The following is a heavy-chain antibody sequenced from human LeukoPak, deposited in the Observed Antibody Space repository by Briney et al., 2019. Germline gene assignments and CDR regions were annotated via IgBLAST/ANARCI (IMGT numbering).Heavy chain of an antibody. J-gene: IGHJ5*02. CDR3: ARARTPYYYGSGSTPGWFDP. CDR1: GFTVSSNY. CDR2: IYSGGST. V-gene: IGHV3-53*01. D-gene: IGHD3-10*01. Sequence: GGSLRLSCAASGFTVSSNYMSWVRQAPGKGLEWVSVIYSGGSTYYADSVKGRFTISRDNSKNTLYLQMNSLRAEDTAVYYCARARTPYYYGSGSTPGWFDPWGQGTLVTVSS.